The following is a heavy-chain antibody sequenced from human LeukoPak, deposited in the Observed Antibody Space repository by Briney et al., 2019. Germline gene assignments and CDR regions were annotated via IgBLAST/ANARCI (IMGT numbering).Heavy chain of an antibody. V-gene: IGHV4-34*01. CDR1: GGSFSGYY. Sequence: SETLSLTCAVYGGSFSGYYWSWIRRPPGKGLEWIGEINHSGSTNYNPSLKSRVTISVDTSKNQFSLKLSSVTAADTAVYYCARESVVVVPAAIRRGYYYYMDVWGKGTTVTVSS. CDR3: ARESVVVVPAAIRRGYYYYMDV. D-gene: IGHD2-2*01. J-gene: IGHJ6*03. CDR2: INHSGST.